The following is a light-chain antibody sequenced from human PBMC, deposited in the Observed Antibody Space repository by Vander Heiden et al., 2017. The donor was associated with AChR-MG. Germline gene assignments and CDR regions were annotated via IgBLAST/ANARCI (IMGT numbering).Light chain of an antibody. CDR3: QQSYSTPQA. Sequence: DLQMTQSPSSLSASVGDRVTITCRASQSISNYLNWYQQKPGKAPKLLIYAASSLQSGVPSRFSGSGSGTDFTLTISSLQPEDFATYYCQQSYSTPQAFGGGTKVEIK. J-gene: IGKJ4*01. V-gene: IGKV1-39*01. CDR1: QSISNY. CDR2: AAS.